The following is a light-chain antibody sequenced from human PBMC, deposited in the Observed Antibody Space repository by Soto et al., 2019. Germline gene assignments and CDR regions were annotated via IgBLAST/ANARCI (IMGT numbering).Light chain of an antibody. CDR1: QGISSY. CDR3: QQLNSYSWT. Sequence: DIQLTQSPSFLSASVGDRVTITWRASQGISSYLAWYQQKPGKAPKLLIYAASTLQSGVPSRFSGSGSGTEFTLTISSLQPEDFATYYCQQLNSYSWTFGQGTKVEIK. J-gene: IGKJ1*01. V-gene: IGKV1-9*01. CDR2: AAS.